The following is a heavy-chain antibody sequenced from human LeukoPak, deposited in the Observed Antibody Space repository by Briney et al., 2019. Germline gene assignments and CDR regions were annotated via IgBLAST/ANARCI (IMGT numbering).Heavy chain of an antibody. J-gene: IGHJ4*02. CDR3: ATGYCSSTSCYRPSDY. CDR1: GFTFSSYW. CDR2: INSDGSST. V-gene: IGHV3-74*01. D-gene: IGHD2-2*02. Sequence: PGGSLRLSCAASGFTFSSYWMHWVRQAPGEGLVWVSRINSDGSSTSYADSVKGRFTISRDNAKNTLYLQMNSLRAEDTAVYYCATGYCSSTSCYRPSDYWGQGTLVTVSS.